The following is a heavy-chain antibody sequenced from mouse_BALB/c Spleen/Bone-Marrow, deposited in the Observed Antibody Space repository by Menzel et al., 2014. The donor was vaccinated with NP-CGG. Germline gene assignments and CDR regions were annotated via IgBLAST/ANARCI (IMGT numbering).Heavy chain of an antibody. V-gene: IGHV1-47*01. CDR3: TGGGGFAY. CDR2: FHPYNDDT. J-gene: IGHJ3*01. Sequence: QVQLQQSGAELVKPGASVKMSCKAFGYTFTTYPIEWMKQNHGKSLEWIGNFHPYNDDTKYNEKFKGKANLTVEKSSSTISLAPNRIASYDSGVTFCTGGGGFAYWGQGTLVTVSA. CDR1: GYTFTTYP.